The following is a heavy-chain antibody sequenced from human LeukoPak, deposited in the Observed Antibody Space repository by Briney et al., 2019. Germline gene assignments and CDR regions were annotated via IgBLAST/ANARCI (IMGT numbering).Heavy chain of an antibody. J-gene: IGHJ6*02. V-gene: IGHV3-7*01. CDR2: IKKDGSEK. Sequence: PGGSLRLSCEVSGFTFSGYWMCWVRQAPGKGLEWVANIKKDGSEKYYVDSVKGRFTISRDNAKNSLYLQMNSLRAEDTAVYYCARDSDFDSSGYYPYYYYYYKMDVWGQGTTVTVSS. CDR3: ARDSDFDSSGYYPYYYYYYKMDV. CDR1: GFTFSGYW. D-gene: IGHD3-22*01.